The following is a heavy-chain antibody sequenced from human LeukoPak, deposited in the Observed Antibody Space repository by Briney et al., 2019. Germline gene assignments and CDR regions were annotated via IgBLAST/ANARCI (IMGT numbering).Heavy chain of an antibody. V-gene: IGHV3-11*01. CDR3: ASAGNGYCSGGSCGDYFDY. Sequence: GGSLRLSCAASGFTFSDYYMSWIRQAPGKGLEWVSYISSSGSTIYYADSVKGLFTISRDNAKNSLYLQMNSLRAEDTAVYYCASAGNGYCSGGSCGDYFDYWGQGTLVTVSS. D-gene: IGHD2-15*01. J-gene: IGHJ4*02. CDR2: ISSSGSTI. CDR1: GFTFSDYY.